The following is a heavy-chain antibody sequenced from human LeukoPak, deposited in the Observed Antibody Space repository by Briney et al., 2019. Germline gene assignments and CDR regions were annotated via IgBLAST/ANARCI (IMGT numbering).Heavy chain of an antibody. CDR1: GYTFTGYY. CDR3: AREMTTVTTLGY. Sequence: VASVKVSCKASGYTFTGYYMHWVRQAPGQGLEWMGWINPNSGGTNYAQKFRGRVTMTRDTSISTAYMELSRLRSDDTAVYYCAREMTTVTTLGYWGQGTLVTVSS. D-gene: IGHD4-17*01. J-gene: IGHJ4*02. V-gene: IGHV1-2*02. CDR2: INPNSGGT.